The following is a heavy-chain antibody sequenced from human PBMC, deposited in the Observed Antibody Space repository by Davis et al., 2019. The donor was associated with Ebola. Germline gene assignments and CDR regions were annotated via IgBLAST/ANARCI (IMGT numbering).Heavy chain of an antibody. CDR3: ATEYSCSFDY. J-gene: IGHJ4*02. CDR2: FDPEDGET. CDR1: GYTLTESS. D-gene: IGHD5-18*01. V-gene: IGHV1-24*01. Sequence: ASVKVSCKVSGYTLTESSMHCVRQAPGKGLERMGGFDPEDGETIYAQKFQGRVTMTEDTSTDTAYMELSSLRSEDTAVYYCATEYSCSFDYWGQGTLVTVSS.